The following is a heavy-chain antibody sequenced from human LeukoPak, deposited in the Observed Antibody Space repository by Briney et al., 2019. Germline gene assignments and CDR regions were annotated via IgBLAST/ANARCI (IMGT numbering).Heavy chain of an antibody. J-gene: IGHJ4*02. Sequence: ASVKVSCKASGYTFIDNYIHWLRQAPGQGPEWMGSINPNSGGSNSVQKFQGRVTMTRDTSIGTAYMELSRLRSDDTAVYYCARAARLSSSWYFDSWGQGTLVTVSS. CDR2: INPNSGGS. CDR3: ARAARLSSSWYFDS. D-gene: IGHD6-13*01. V-gene: IGHV1-2*02. CDR1: GYTFIDNY.